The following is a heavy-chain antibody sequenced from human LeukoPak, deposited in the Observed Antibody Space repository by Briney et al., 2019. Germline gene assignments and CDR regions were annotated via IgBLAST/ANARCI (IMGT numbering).Heavy chain of an antibody. D-gene: IGHD4-17*01. Sequence: SETLSLTCTVSGGSISRYYWSWIRQPPGKGLEWIGYIYYSGSTNYNPSLKSRVTISVDTSQNQFSLKLRSVTAADTAVYYCARGSGDYARADYWGQGTLVTVSS. CDR2: IYYSGST. CDR3: ARGSGDYARADY. V-gene: IGHV4-59*01. CDR1: GGSISRYY. J-gene: IGHJ4*02.